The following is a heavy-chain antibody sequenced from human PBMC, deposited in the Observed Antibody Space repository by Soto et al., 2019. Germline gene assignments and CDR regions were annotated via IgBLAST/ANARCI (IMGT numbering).Heavy chain of an antibody. V-gene: IGHV3-66*01. CDR2: IYSGGST. J-gene: IGHJ4*02. Sequence: GGSLRLSCAASGFTVSSNYMSWVRQAPGKGLEWVSVIYSGGSTYYADSVKGRFTISRDNSKNTLYLQMNSLRAEDTAVYYCARVLGGYYGGIDYWGQGTLVTVSS. D-gene: IGHD3-3*01. CDR1: GFTVSSNY. CDR3: ARVLGGYYGGIDY.